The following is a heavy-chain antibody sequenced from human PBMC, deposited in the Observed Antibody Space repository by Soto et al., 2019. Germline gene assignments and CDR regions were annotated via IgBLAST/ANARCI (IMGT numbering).Heavy chain of an antibody. J-gene: IGHJ2*01. D-gene: IGHD3-16*01. CDR2: IGGSGGST. V-gene: IGHV3-23*01. CDR3: ARDGGYWYFDL. Sequence: GGSLRLSCAASGFTFSSYAMSWVRQAPGKGLEWVSAIGGSGGSTYYADSVKGRFTISRDNSKNTLYLQMNSLRAEDTAVYYCARDGGYWYFDLWGRGTLVTVSS. CDR1: GFTFSSYA.